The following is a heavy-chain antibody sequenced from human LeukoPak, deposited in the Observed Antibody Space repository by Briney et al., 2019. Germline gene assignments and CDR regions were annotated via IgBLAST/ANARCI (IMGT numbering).Heavy chain of an antibody. Sequence: GGSLRLSCAASGFTFSSYWMHWVRQAPGKGPVWISRINSDGSSTSYADSVKGRFTISRDNAKNTLYLQMNSLRAEDTAVYYCARERYNWFDPWGQGTLVTVSS. CDR2: INSDGSST. CDR1: GFTFSSYW. J-gene: IGHJ5*02. CDR3: ARERYNWFDP. V-gene: IGHV3-74*01.